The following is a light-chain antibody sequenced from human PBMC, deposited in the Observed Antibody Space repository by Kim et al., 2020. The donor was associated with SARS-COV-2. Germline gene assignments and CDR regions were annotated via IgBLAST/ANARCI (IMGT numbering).Light chain of an antibody. CDR3: NSRDSSGNHRNWV. CDR2: GKN. CDR1: SLRSYY. J-gene: IGLJ3*02. V-gene: IGLV3-19*01. Sequence: GQTVRNTCQGGSLRSYYASWYKQKPGQAPVLVIYGKNNRPSGIPDRFSGSSSGNTASLTITGAQAEDEADYYCNSRDSSGNHRNWVFGGGTKLTVL.